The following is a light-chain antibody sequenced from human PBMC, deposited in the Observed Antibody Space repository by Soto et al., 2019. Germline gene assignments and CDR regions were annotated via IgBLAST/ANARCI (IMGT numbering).Light chain of an antibody. CDR2: YDN. V-gene: IGLV1-44*01. CDR3: AAWDDSLNGEI. J-gene: IGLJ1*01. Sequence: QSVLTQSPPASGTSGQRVVISCSGSSSNIGRNMVNWYQQLPGTAPNLLMYYDNQRPSGVPDRFSDSRSGTSASLAISGLQSEDEADYYCAAWDDSLNGEIFGTGTKVTVL. CDR1: SSNIGRNM.